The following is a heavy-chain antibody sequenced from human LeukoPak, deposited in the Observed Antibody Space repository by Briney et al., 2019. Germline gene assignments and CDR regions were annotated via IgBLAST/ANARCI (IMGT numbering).Heavy chain of an antibody. CDR2: INPSGGST. CDR3: ARASAVAGTGMNWFDP. J-gene: IGHJ5*02. D-gene: IGHD6-19*01. CDR1: GYTFTSYY. Sequence: ASVKVSCKASGYTFTSYYMHWVRQAPGQGLEWMGIINPSGGSTSYAQKFQGRVTMTRDTSTSTVYMVLSSLRSEDTAVYYCARASAVAGTGMNWFDPWGQGTLVTVSS. V-gene: IGHV1-46*01.